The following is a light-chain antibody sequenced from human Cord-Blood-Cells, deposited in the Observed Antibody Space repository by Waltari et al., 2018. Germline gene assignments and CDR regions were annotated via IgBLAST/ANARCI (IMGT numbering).Light chain of an antibody. CDR1: TGAVTSGYY. Sequence: QTVVTQEPSLTVSPGGTVTPTCASSTGAVTSGYYPNWFQQKPGQAPRALIYSTSNKHPWTPARFSGSLLGGKAALTLSGVQPEDEAEYYCLLYYGGAVVFGGGTKLTVL. V-gene: IGLV7-43*01. J-gene: IGLJ2*01. CDR3: LLYYGGAVV. CDR2: STS.